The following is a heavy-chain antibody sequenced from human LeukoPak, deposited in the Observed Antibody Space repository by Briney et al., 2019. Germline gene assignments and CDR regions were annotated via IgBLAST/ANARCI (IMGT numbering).Heavy chain of an antibody. V-gene: IGHV3-30-3*01. J-gene: IGHJ4*02. CDR2: ISHDGSNK. Sequence: GGSLRLSCAASGFTFSSYAMHWVRQAPDKGLEWVAVISHDGSNKYYADSVKGRFSISRDNSKNTLYLQMNGLRAEETAMYYCATPYTSGWSLYFDNWGQGALVTVSS. CDR3: ATPYTSGWSLYFDN. D-gene: IGHD6-19*01. CDR1: GFTFSSYA.